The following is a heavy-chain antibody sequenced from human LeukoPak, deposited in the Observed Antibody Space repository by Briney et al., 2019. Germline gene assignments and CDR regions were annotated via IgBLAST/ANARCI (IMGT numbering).Heavy chain of an antibody. CDR3: AELGITMIGGV. J-gene: IGHJ6*04. V-gene: IGHV3-15*01. D-gene: IGHD3-10*02. Sequence: GGSLRLSCAVSGFTFSNAWMSWVRQAPGKGLEWVGRIKSKIDGGTTEYAAPVTGRFIISRDDSKNTLYLQMNSLRAEDTAVYYCAELGITMIGGVWGKGTTVTISS. CDR2: IKSKIDGGTT. CDR1: GFTFSNAW.